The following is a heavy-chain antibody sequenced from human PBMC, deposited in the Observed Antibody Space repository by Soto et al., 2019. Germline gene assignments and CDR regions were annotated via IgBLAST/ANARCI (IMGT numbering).Heavy chain of an antibody. J-gene: IGHJ6*02. CDR3: ARANGDYMLGYYYYYGMDV. CDR2: IYYSGST. Sequence: PSETLSLTCTASGGSISSYYWSWIRQPPGKGLEWIGYIYYSGSTNYNPSLKSRVTISVDTSKNQFSLKLSSVTAADTAVYYCARANGDYMLGYYYYYGMDVWGQGSTVTVSS. D-gene: IGHD4-17*01. V-gene: IGHV4-59*01. CDR1: GGSISSYY.